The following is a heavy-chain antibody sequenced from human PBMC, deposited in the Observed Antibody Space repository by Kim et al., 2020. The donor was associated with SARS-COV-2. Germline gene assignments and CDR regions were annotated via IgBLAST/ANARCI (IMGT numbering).Heavy chain of an antibody. CDR2: SNE. CDR3: ARDSGGGMDV. Sequence: SNENHTESWKARFTISRDTYKNTLYLQMNSLRAEDTAVYYCARDSGGGMDVWGQGTTVTVSS. V-gene: IGHV3-30*10. J-gene: IGHJ6*02. D-gene: IGHD3-10*01.